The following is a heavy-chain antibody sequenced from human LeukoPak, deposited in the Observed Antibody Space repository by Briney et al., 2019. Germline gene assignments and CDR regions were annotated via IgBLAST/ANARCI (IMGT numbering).Heavy chain of an antibody. D-gene: IGHD1-26*01. CDR1: GFTFSSYA. J-gene: IGHJ3*02. V-gene: IGHV3-30*04. CDR3: AKAEVGARSAFDI. Sequence: PGTSLRLSCAASGFTFSSYAIHWVRQAPGKGLEWVAVISFDGTDAFYADSVKGRFTISRDNSKNTLYLQMNSLRAEDTAVYYCAKAEVGARSAFDIWGQGTMVTVSS. CDR2: ISFDGTDA.